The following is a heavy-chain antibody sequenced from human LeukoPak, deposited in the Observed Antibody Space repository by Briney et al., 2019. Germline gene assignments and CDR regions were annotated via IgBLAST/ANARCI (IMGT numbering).Heavy chain of an antibody. Sequence: ESGPTLVKPSETLSLTCTVSGGSISSYYWSWIRQPPGKGLEWIGYIYYSGSTNYNPSLKSRVTISVDTSKNQFSLKLSSVTAADTAVYYCARDADYTALSVFDIWGQGTMVTVSS. V-gene: IGHV4-59*01. CDR2: IYYSGST. CDR3: ARDADYTALSVFDI. D-gene: IGHD4-11*01. CDR1: GGSISSYY. J-gene: IGHJ3*02.